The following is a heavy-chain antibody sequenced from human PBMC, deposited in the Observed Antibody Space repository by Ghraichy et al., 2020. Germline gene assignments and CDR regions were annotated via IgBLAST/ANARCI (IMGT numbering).Heavy chain of an antibody. J-gene: IGHJ1*01. CDR3: ARGRWIPPYYYDSSGYYSAAEYFQH. CDR2: INHSGST. D-gene: IGHD3-22*01. CDR1: GGSFSGYY. V-gene: IGHV4-34*01. Sequence: SETLSLTCAVYGGSFSGYYWSWIRQPPGKGLEWIGEINHSGSTNYNPSLKSRVTISVDTSKNQFSLKLSSVTAADTAVYYCARGRWIPPYYYDSSGYYSAAEYFQHWGQGTLVTVSS.